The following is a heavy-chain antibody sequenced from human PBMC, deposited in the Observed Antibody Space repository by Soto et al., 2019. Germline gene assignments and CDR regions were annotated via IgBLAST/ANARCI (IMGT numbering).Heavy chain of an antibody. CDR3: AREVPYGYSRFDY. V-gene: IGHV1-3*01. D-gene: IGHD5-18*01. J-gene: IGHJ4*02. CDR1: GYTFTNNV. Sequence: QVHLVQSGAEVKKPGASVKVSCKTSGYTFTNNVIHWVRQAPGQRLEWMGWVNAGNDNTKWSREFQGRLTLTKDTSATTAYMELSSLTSEATSIYFCAREVPYGYSRFDYWGQGTLVTVSS. CDR2: VNAGNDNT.